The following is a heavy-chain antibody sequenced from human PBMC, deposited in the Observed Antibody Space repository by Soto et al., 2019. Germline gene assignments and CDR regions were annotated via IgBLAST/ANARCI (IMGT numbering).Heavy chain of an antibody. Sequence: QLQLQESGPGLVKPSETLSLTCTVSGGSISSSSYYWGWIRQPPGKGLEWIGSIYYSGSTYYNPSLKSRVTISVDTSKNQFSLKLSSVTAADTAVYYCARRLGYQLLSEEYWFDPWGQGTLVTVSS. J-gene: IGHJ5*02. V-gene: IGHV4-39*01. CDR3: ARRLGYQLLSEEYWFDP. CDR2: IYYSGST. D-gene: IGHD2-2*01. CDR1: GGSISSSSYY.